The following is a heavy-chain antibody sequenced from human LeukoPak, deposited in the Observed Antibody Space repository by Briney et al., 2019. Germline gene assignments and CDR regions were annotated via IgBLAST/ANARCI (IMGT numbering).Heavy chain of an antibody. D-gene: IGHD6-13*01. CDR3: AKDTGSSSWPSDAFDI. CDR1: GFTFSSYA. Sequence: GGSLRLSCAASGFTFSSYAMSWVRQAPGKGLEWVSAISGSGGSTYYADSVKGRFTISRDNSKNTLYLQMNSLRAEDTAVYYCAKDTGSSSWPSDAFDIWGQGTMVTVSS. V-gene: IGHV3-23*01. J-gene: IGHJ3*02. CDR2: ISGSGGST.